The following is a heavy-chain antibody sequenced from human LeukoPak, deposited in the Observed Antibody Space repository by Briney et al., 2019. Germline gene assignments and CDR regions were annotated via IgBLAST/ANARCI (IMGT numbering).Heavy chain of an antibody. Sequence: SETLSLTCIVSGGSISSSNYYWGWIRQPPGKGLEWIGTIYYTGSTYYNPSLKSRVTISVDTSKNQFSLKLSSVTAADTAVYYCARSSGKWSGDYYYHYMDVWGRGTTVTISS. D-gene: IGHD3-3*01. CDR3: ARSSGKWSGDYYYHYMDV. CDR2: IYYTGST. V-gene: IGHV4-39*07. CDR1: GGSISSSNYY. J-gene: IGHJ6*03.